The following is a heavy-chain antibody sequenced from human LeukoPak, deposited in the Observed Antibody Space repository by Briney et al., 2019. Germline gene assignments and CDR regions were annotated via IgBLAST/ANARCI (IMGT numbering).Heavy chain of an antibody. D-gene: IGHD2-15*01. CDR3: ARGYCSGGSCYNAFDI. V-gene: IGHV4-4*07. J-gene: IGHJ3*02. CDR2: IYTSGST. CDR1: GGSISRYY. Sequence: PSETLSLTCTVSGGSISRYYWSWIRQPAGKGLEWIGRIYTSGSTNYNPSLKSRVTISVDTSKNQFSLKLSSVTAADTAVYYCARGYCSGGSCYNAFDIWGQGTMVTVSS.